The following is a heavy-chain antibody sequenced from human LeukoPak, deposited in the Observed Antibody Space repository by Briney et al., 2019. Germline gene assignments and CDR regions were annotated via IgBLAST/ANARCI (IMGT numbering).Heavy chain of an antibody. CDR2: ISGSGYDT. J-gene: IGHJ4*02. V-gene: IGHV3-23*01. D-gene: IGHD3-10*01. Sequence: GAFLRLSCAASGSTISNYDVSWVRQAPGKGLEWVSGISGSGYDTYYAESVKGRFTISRDNPKNTVYLQMSSLRAEDTAMYYCAKDMLYYYGSGSYGGDYWGQGTLVTVSS. CDR3: AKDMLYYYGSGSYGGDY. CDR1: GSTISNYD.